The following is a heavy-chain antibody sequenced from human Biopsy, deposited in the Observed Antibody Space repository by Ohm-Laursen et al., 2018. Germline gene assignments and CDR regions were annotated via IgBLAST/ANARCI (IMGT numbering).Heavy chain of an antibody. CDR2: GYYTGST. D-gene: IGHD3-22*01. J-gene: IGHJ2*01. CDR1: GVSISSYY. V-gene: IGHV4-59*01. CDR3: ARDRGYYSDRTVPGYFDL. Sequence: SQTLSLTCTVSGVSISSYYWSWIRQRPGKGLQWIGCGYYTGSTDYNPSLQSRVTFSVDTSKNHFPQMLRSVTPADTAIYYCARDRGYYSDRTVPGYFDLWGRGTLVTVSS.